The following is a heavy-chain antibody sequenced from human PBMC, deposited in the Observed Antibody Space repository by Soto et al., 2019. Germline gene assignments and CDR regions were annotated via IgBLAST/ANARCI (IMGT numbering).Heavy chain of an antibody. CDR3: AKDTGNDYGPYFDY. D-gene: IGHD4-17*01. Sequence: GGSLRLSCAASGFTFDDYAMHWVRQAPGKGLEWVSGISWNSGSIGYADSVKGRFTISRDNAKNSLYLQMNSLRAEDTALYYCAKDTGNDYGPYFDYWGQGTLVTVSS. J-gene: IGHJ4*02. V-gene: IGHV3-9*01. CDR1: GFTFDDYA. CDR2: ISWNSGSI.